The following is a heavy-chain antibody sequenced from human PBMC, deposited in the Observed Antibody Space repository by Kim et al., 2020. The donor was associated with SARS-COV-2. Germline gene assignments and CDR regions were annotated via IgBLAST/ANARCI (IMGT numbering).Heavy chain of an antibody. Sequence: SSTGYADSVKGRFTISGDNAKNTLYLQMNSLRLEDTAVYYCARGYGSGTNYWGQGTLVTVST. CDR2: SST. V-gene: IGHV3-74*01. D-gene: IGHD3-10*01. J-gene: IGHJ4*02. CDR3: ARGYGSGTNY.